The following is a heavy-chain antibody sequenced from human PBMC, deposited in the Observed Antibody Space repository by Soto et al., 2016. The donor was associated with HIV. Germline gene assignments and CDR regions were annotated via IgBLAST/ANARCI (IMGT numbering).Heavy chain of an antibody. Sequence: EVQLVESGGGLVQPGGSLRLSCAASGFTVSSNYMSWVRQAPGKGLEWVSVIYSGGSTYYADSVKGRFTISRDNSKNTLYLQMNSLRAEDTAVYYCASITLYSSSIQGAFDIWGQGTMVTVSS. CDR3: ASITLYSSSIQGAFDI. CDR2: IYSGGST. D-gene: IGHD6-13*01. CDR1: GFTVSSNY. J-gene: IGHJ3*02. V-gene: IGHV3-66*01.